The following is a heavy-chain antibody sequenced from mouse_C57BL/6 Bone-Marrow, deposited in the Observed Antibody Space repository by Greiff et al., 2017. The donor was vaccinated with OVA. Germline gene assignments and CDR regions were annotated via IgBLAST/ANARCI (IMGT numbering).Heavy chain of an antibody. D-gene: IGHD2-5*01. J-gene: IGHJ3*01. Sequence: EVKLMESGGGLVKPGGSLKLSCAASGFTFSSYAMSWVRQTPEKRLEWVATISDGGSYTYYPDNVKGRFTISRDNAKNNLYLQMSHLKSEDTAMYYCARSYYSNYVAWFAYWGQGTLVTVSA. CDR1: GFTFSSYA. CDR3: ARSYYSNYVAWFAY. CDR2: ISDGGSYT. V-gene: IGHV5-4*03.